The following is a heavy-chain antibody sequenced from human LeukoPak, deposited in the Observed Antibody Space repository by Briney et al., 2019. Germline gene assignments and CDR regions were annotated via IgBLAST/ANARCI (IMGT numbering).Heavy chain of an antibody. J-gene: IGHJ3*02. CDR1: GASIRSGDYY. Sequence: SETLSLTCTVSGASIRSGDYYWSWIRQPPGKGLEWIGYIYDSGSTYYNPSLKSRITISVDTSENRFSLKLSSVTATDTAVYYCARDCSGGSRYGAFDIWGQGTMVTVSS. V-gene: IGHV4-30-4*01. D-gene: IGHD2-15*01. CDR3: ARDCSGGSRYGAFDI. CDR2: IYDSGST.